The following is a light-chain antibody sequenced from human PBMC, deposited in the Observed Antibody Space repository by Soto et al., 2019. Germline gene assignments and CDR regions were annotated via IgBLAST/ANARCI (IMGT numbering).Light chain of an antibody. Sequence: EIVLTQSPGTLSLSPGERATLSCRASQSVSSSFLAWYQQKPGQPPRLLMYGTSSRATGIPDRFRGSGSGTDFTLTISRLDPEDFAVYYCQQYGSSPPWKFGQGTKVDIK. CDR2: GTS. J-gene: IGKJ1*01. V-gene: IGKV3-20*01. CDR3: QQYGSSPPWK. CDR1: QSVSSSF.